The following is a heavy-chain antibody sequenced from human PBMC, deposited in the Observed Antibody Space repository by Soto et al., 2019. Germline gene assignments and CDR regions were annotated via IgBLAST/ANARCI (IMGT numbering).Heavy chain of an antibody. CDR2: IGTAGDT. D-gene: IGHD3-22*01. CDR1: GFTFSSYH. J-gene: IGHJ4*02. Sequence: EVQLVESGGGLVQPGGSLRLSCAASGFTFSSYHMYWVRQITGKGLEWVSAIGTAGDTYYPGSVKGRFTISRENAKNSLYLQMNSLRAGDTAVYYCARDQGYYYDRWGQGTLVTVSS. V-gene: IGHV3-13*01. CDR3: ARDQGYYYDR.